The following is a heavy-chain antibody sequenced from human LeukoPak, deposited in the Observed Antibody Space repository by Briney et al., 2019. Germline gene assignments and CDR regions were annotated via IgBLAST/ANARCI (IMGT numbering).Heavy chain of an antibody. V-gene: IGHV3-23*01. Sequence: GGSLRLSCAASGFTFSSYAMSWVRQAPGKGLEWVSAISGSGGSTYFADSVKGRFTISRDNSKNTLYLQMNSLRAEDTALYYCAKDISGTMVVLFDYWGQGTLVTVSS. CDR2: ISGSGGST. CDR3: AKDISGTMVVLFDY. J-gene: IGHJ4*02. CDR1: GFTFSSYA. D-gene: IGHD4/OR15-4a*01.